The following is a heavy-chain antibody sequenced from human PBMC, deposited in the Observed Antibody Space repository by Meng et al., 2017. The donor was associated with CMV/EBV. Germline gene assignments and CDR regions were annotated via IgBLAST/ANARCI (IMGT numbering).Heavy chain of an antibody. D-gene: IGHD6-13*01. Sequence: LSLTCAASGFTFSGSAMHWVRQASGKGLGWVGRIRSKANSYATAYAASVKGRFTISRDDSKNTAYLQMNSLKTEDTAVYYCRAEAAAGTDIDYWGQGTLVTVSS. CDR3: RAEAAAGTDIDY. CDR1: GFTFSGSA. J-gene: IGHJ4*02. V-gene: IGHV3-73*01. CDR2: IRSKANSYAT.